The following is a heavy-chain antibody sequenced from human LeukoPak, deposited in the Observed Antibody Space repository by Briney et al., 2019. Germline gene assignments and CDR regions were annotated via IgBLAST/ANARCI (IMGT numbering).Heavy chain of an antibody. CDR1: GGSISSYY. Sequence: SETLSLTCTVSGGSISSYYWSWIRQPPGKGLEWIGYIYYSGSTNYNPSLKSRITISVDTSKNQFSLKLSSVTAADTAVYYCARAGDDYGDYVPYYFDYWGQGTLVTVSS. J-gene: IGHJ4*02. CDR2: IYYSGST. D-gene: IGHD4-17*01. V-gene: IGHV4-59*01. CDR3: ARAGDDYGDYVPYYFDY.